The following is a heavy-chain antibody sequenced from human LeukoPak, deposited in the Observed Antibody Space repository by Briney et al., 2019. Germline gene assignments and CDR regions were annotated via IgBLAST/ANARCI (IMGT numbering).Heavy chain of an antibody. D-gene: IGHD5-18*01. J-gene: IGHJ4*02. V-gene: IGHV4-31*03. Sequence: SQTLSLTCTVSGVSISSGGYYWSWVRQHPGKGLEWIGHVSYSGSPYYNPSLNSRVTISVGTSKTQFSLKLSSVTAADTAVYYCARVRGYSYGELDYWGLGSLVTVSS. CDR3: ARVRGYSYGELDY. CDR2: VSYSGSP. CDR1: GVSISSGGYY.